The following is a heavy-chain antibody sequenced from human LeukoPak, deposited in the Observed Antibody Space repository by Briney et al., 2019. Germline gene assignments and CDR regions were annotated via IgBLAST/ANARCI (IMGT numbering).Heavy chain of an antibody. D-gene: IGHD3-10*01. J-gene: IGHJ4*02. V-gene: IGHV3-21*01. CDR1: GFTFSSYS. CDR3: ARGSGSGSYFHEYFDY. CDR2: ISSSSSYI. Sequence: GGSLRLSCAASGFTFSSYSMTWVRQAPGKGLEWVSSISSSSSYIYYADSVKGRFTISRDNAKNSLYLQMNSLRAEDTAVYYCARGSGSGSYFHEYFDYWGQGTLVTVSS.